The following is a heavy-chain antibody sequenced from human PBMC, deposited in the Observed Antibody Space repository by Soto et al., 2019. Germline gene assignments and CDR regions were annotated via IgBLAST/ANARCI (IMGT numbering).Heavy chain of an antibody. D-gene: IGHD3-16*01. CDR2: ISGSGGST. J-gene: IGHJ4*02. V-gene: IGHV3-23*01. Sequence: EVQLLESGGGLVQPGGSLRLSCAASGFTFSSYAMSWVRQAPGKGLEWVSAISGSGGSTYYADSVKGRFTIARDNSKKTMYLQMNSLRAEDTAVYYCAKDDRLWVTFGGGHDYWGQGTLVTVSS. CDR1: GFTFSSYA. CDR3: AKDDRLWVTFGGGHDY.